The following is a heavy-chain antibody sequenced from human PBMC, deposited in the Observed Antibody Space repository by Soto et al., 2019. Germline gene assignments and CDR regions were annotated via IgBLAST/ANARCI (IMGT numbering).Heavy chain of an antibody. CDR1: GYTFTSYY. Sequence: QVQLVQSGAEVKKPGASVKVSCKASGYTFTSYYMHWVRQAPGQGLEWMGIINPSGGSTSYAQKFQGRVTMTRDTSTSTVYMELSSMRSEDTAVYYCARGAHCTNGVCYNGWFDPWGQGTLVTVSS. CDR3: ARGAHCTNGVCYNGWFDP. CDR2: INPSGGST. D-gene: IGHD2-8*01. V-gene: IGHV1-46*01. J-gene: IGHJ5*02.